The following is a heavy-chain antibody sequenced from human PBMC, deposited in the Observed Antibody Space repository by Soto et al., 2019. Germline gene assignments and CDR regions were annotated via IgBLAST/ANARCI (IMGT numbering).Heavy chain of an antibody. CDR2: IIPIIGTA. J-gene: IGHJ5*02. Sequence: QVQLVQSGAEVKKPGASVKVSCKASGGTFSSYAITWVRQAPGQGLEWMGGIIPIIGTANYAQKLQGRVTITADESTSTDYIELSSLRSEDRAVDYGARANCSSTRCYFYSWFDPWGQGTLVTVSS. CDR3: ARANCSSTRCYFYSWFDP. D-gene: IGHD2-2*01. V-gene: IGHV1-69*01. CDR1: GGTFSSYA.